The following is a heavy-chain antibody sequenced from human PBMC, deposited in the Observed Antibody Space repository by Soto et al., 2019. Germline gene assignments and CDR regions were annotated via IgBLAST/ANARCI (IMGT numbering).Heavy chain of an antibody. CDR1: GYTFTGYY. J-gene: IGHJ6*02. CDR2: INPNSGGT. V-gene: IGHV1-2*04. CDR3: ASTGSGRYYRHSYYGMDV. D-gene: IGHD3-10*01. Sequence: ASVQVSCKASGYTFTGYYMHWVRHAPGQGLEWMGWINPNSGGTNYAQKFQGWVTMTRDTSTSTVYMELSSLRSEDTAVYYCASTGSGRYYRHSYYGMDVWGQETRVTVAS.